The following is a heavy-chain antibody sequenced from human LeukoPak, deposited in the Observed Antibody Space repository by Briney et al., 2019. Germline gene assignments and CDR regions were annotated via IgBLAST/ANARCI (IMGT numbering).Heavy chain of an antibody. D-gene: IGHD5-18*01. J-gene: IGHJ4*02. V-gene: IGHV4-39*01. CDR1: GGSISTTGYD. Sequence: SETLSLTCTVSGGSISTTGYDWGWIRQPPGKGLEWIGSIYRSGSAYYKPSLTSRVTMSVDTSKNQFSLKLSSVTASDTAVYYCARHRGYSYGYLDYWGQGTLVTVSS. CDR2: IYRSGSA. CDR3: ARHRGYSYGYLDY.